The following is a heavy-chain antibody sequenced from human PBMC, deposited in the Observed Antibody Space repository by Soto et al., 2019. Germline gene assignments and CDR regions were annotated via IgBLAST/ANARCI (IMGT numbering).Heavy chain of an antibody. Sequence: QVQLVQYGAEVKKPGASVKVSCRTSGYTFTSSHISWVRQAPGQGVEWMGWIIAYNTNTNYAQKFQGRVTMTTDTLTSTAYMELRSLRSDDTAVYYCARDTPPTDYWGQGTLVTVSS. V-gene: IGHV1-18*01. J-gene: IGHJ4*02. CDR1: GYTFTSSH. CDR3: ARDTPPTDY. CDR2: IIAYNTNT.